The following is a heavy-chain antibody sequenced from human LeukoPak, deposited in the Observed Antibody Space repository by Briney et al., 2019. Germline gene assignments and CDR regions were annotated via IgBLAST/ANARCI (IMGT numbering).Heavy chain of an antibody. CDR1: GFTFSSYS. CDR3: AKECDGACYPGAFDY. J-gene: IGHJ4*02. D-gene: IGHD2-21*01. CDR2: ISSSSSYI. V-gene: IGHV3-21*04. Sequence: GGSLRLSCAASGFTFSSYSMNWVRQAPGKGLEWVSSISSSSSYIYYADSVKGRFTISRDNSKNTLYLQMNSLRAEDTAVFFCAKECDGACYPGAFDYWGQGTLVTVSS.